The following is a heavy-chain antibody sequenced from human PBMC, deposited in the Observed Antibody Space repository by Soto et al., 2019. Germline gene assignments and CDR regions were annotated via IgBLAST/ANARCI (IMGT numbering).Heavy chain of an antibody. V-gene: IGHV3-48*02. CDR2: ISRSSTGI. Sequence: EVQLVESGGGLVQPGGSLRLSCAASGFTFSLYSMSWVRQAPGKGLEWVSYISRSSTGIHYADSVKGRFTISRDDATNAMHLQMSSLRDGDTAVYYGARAVTWGLDVWGQGTTVSISS. J-gene: IGHJ6*02. CDR3: ARAVTWGLDV. CDR1: GFTFSLYS. D-gene: IGHD3-10*01.